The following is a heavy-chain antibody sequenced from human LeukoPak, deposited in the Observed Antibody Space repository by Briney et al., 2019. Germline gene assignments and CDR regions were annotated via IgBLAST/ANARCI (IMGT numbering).Heavy chain of an antibody. CDR2: IWYDGSNK. Sequence: PGGSLRLSCAASGFTFSTCGMHWVRQAPGKGLEWVAVIWYDGSNKYYADSVKGRFTISRDNSKNTLYLQMNSLRAEDTAVYYCSGTAHDAFDIWGQGTMVTVSS. J-gene: IGHJ3*02. V-gene: IGHV3-33*01. CDR1: GFTFSTCG. CDR3: SGTAHDAFDI. D-gene: IGHD2-2*01.